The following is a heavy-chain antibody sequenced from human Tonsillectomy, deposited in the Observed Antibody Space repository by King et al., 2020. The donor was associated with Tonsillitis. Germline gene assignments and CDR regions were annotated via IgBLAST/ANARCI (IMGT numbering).Heavy chain of an antibody. CDR1: GFTFSDYY. CDR2: ISSSGSNI. CDR3: AREVWAPGFHYYYGMDV. J-gene: IGHJ6*02. Sequence: VQLVESGGGLVKPGGSLRLSCAASGFTFSDYYMSWIRQAPGKGLEWVSYISSSGSNINYADSVKGRFTISRDNAKNSLYLQMDSLRAEDTAEYYCAREVWAPGFHYYYGMDVWGQGTTVTVSS. V-gene: IGHV3-11*01. D-gene: IGHD3-16*01.